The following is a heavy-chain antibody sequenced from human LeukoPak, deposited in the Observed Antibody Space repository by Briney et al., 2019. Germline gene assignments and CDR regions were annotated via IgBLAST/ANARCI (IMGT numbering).Heavy chain of an antibody. J-gene: IGHJ4*02. V-gene: IGHV3-30*18. CDR1: GFTFSSNA. D-gene: IGHD2-8*01. CDR3: AKDLRPDGVDNFDH. Sequence: GGSLRHSCAASGFTFSSNAIHWVRQAPGKGLEWVAMILSDGNNDYYADSVKGRFIISRDNSKNTVYLQMNSLRVEDTAIYYCAKDLRPDGVDNFDHWGQGILVTVSS. CDR2: ILSDGNND.